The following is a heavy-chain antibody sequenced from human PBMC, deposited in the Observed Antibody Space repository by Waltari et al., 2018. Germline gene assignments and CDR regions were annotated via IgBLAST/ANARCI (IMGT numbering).Heavy chain of an antibody. Sequence: EVQLVESGGDLVQPGGSLRLSCAGSGFTFNTYWMHWVRQVPGKGLVWVALINPHATSTNYADSVKGRFTISRDNAKNTLYLQMNSLRAEDTAVYYCARGHYDSSGYYLSYYYGLDVWGQGTTVTVSS. J-gene: IGHJ6*02. CDR3: ARGHYDSSGYYLSYYYGLDV. CDR2: INPHATST. CDR1: GFTFNTYW. V-gene: IGHV3-74*02. D-gene: IGHD3-22*01.